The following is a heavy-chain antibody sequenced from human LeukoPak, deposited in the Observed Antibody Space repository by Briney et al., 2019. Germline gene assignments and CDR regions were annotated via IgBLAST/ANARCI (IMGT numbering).Heavy chain of an antibody. CDR3: AGTPNDYGGNAFDY. J-gene: IGHJ4*02. V-gene: IGHV3-7*01. CDR2: IKQDGSEK. Sequence: GGSLRLSCAASGFTFSSYWMSWVRQAPGKGLEWVANIKQDGSEKYYVDSVKGRFTISRDNAKNSLYLQMNSLRAEDTAVYYCAGTPNDYGGNAFDYWGQGTLVTVSS. CDR1: GFTFSSYW. D-gene: IGHD4-23*01.